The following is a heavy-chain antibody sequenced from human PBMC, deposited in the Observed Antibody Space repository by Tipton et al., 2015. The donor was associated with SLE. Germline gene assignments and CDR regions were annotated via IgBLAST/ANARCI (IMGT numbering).Heavy chain of an antibody. CDR3: AKDAGGMVRGPIGG. V-gene: IGHV3-9*01. CDR1: GFTFDDYA. J-gene: IGHJ4*02. Sequence: SLRLSCAASGFTFDDYAMHWVWQAPGKGLEWVSGISWNSGSIGYADSVKGRFTISRDNAKNSLYLQMNSLRAEDTALYYCAKDAGGMVRGPIGGWGQGTLVTVSS. D-gene: IGHD3-10*01. CDR2: ISWNSGSI.